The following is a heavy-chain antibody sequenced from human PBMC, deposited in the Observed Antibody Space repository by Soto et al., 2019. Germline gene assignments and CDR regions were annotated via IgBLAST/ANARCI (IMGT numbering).Heavy chain of an antibody. D-gene: IGHD3-22*01. CDR1: GFTFSSYS. Sequence: NPGGSLRLSCAASGFTFSSYSVNWVRQAPRKGLEWVSSISSSSSYIYYADSVKGRFTISRDNDKNSLYLQMNSLRAEDTAVYYCARDRSPYTYYYDSSGYRGYAFDIWGQGTMVTVSS. V-gene: IGHV3-21*01. CDR3: ARDRSPYTYYYDSSGYRGYAFDI. J-gene: IGHJ3*02. CDR2: ISSSSSYI.